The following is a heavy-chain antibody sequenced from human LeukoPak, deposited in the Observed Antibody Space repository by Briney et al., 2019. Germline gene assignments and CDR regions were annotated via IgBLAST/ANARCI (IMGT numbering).Heavy chain of an antibody. CDR2: IIPIFGTA. CDR1: GGTFSSYA. D-gene: IGHD1-7*01. Sequence: ASVTVSFKASGGTFSSYAISWVRQAPGQGLEWMGGIIPIFGTANYAQKFQGRVTITTDESTSTAYMELSSLRSEDTAVYYCARNGITGTRGGYYFDYWGQGTLVTVSS. CDR3: ARNGITGTRGGYYFDY. V-gene: IGHV1-69*05. J-gene: IGHJ4*02.